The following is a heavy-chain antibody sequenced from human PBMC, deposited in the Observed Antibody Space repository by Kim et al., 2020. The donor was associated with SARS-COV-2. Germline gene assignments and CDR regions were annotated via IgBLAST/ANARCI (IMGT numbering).Heavy chain of an antibody. D-gene: IGHD3-10*01. CDR3: AKDITYYYGSGSYPGVDY. Sequence: GGSLRLSCAASGFTFSSYAMSWVRQAPGKGLEWVSAISGSGGSTYYADSVKGRFTISRDNSKNTLYLQMNSLRAEDTAVYYCAKDITYYYGSGSYPGVDYWGQGTLVTVSS. J-gene: IGHJ4*02. V-gene: IGHV3-23*01. CDR2: ISGSGGST. CDR1: GFTFSSYA.